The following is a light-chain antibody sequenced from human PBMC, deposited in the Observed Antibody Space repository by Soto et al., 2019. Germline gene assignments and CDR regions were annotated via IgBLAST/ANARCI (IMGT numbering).Light chain of an antibody. J-gene: IGKJ1*01. CDR2: GAF. V-gene: IGKV3-15*01. CDR1: QSVSAN. Sequence: ETVMTQSPATSSVSPGERATLSCRASQSVSANLAWYQQKPGQAPRLLIYGAFTRATDIPARFSGSGSGTKFTLTISRLQAEDSAVYYCHHYNNRPRPFCRGTKV. CDR3: HHYNNRPRP.